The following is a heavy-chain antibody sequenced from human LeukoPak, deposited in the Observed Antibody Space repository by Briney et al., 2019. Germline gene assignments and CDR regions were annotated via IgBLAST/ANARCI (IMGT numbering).Heavy chain of an antibody. CDR2: IYYSGST. CDR3: ARSTTVVTRFDY. Sequence: SETLSLTCTVSGGSVSSGSYYWSWIRQPPGKGLEWIGYIYYSGSTNYNPSLKSRVTITVDTSKNQFSRKLSSVTAADTAVYYCARSTTVVTRFDYWGQGTLVTVSS. D-gene: IGHD4-23*01. J-gene: IGHJ4*02. CDR1: GGSVSSGSYY. V-gene: IGHV4-61*01.